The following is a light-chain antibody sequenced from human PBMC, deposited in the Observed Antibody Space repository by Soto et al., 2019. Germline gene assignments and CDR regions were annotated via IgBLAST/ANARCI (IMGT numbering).Light chain of an antibody. CDR3: HQYGAYGTSPLS. Sequence: EIVLTQSPGTLSLSPGERATLSCRASQSVGGSYLAWYQQKPGQAPRLLIYAASSRATGIPDRFTGSGSGTGFSLTMSRRADEDFAVYGCHQYGAYGTSPLSFGRRTRV. J-gene: IGKJ4*01. V-gene: IGKV3-20*01. CDR1: QSVGGSY. CDR2: AAS.